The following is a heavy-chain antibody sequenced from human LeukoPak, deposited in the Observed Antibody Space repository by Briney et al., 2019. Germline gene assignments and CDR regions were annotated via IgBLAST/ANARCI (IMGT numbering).Heavy chain of an antibody. CDR2: ISWNSETI. CDR1: GFIFSSYA. Sequence: GGSLRLSCAASGFIFSSYAMRWVRQVPGKGLEWVSGISWNSETIGYADSVKGRFTISRDNAKNSLYLQMNSLRAEDTALYYCATNGGGDSGYGNFDYWGQGTLVTVSS. V-gene: IGHV3-9*01. CDR3: ATNGGGDSGYGNFDY. J-gene: IGHJ4*02. D-gene: IGHD5-12*01.